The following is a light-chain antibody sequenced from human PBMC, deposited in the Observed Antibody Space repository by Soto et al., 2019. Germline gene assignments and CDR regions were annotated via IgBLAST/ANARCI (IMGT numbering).Light chain of an antibody. V-gene: IGLV2-23*01. CDR3: CSSAGSRTPYE. CDR2: ERS. CDR1: SSDVGSYNL. J-gene: IGLJ1*01. Sequence: QSALTQPASVSGSPGQSITISCTGTSSDVGSYNLLSWYQQHTGKAPKLMIYERSKRPPGVPNRFSGSKSGNTPPLTISGLQVEHEPEYFSCSSAGSRTPYEFRTSTKVTVL.